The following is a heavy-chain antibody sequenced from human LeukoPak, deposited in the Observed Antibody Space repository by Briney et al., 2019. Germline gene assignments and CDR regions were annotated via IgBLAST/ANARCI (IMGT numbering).Heavy chain of an antibody. Sequence: ASVKVSCKASGYTFTGYYMHWVRQAPGQGLEWMGWINPNSGGTNHAQKFQGRVTMTRDTSISTAYMELSRLRSDDTAVYYCAFGINVDTAMVGWFDPWGQGTLVTVSS. V-gene: IGHV1-2*02. CDR1: GYTFTGYY. D-gene: IGHD5-18*01. CDR2: INPNSGGT. CDR3: AFGINVDTAMVGWFDP. J-gene: IGHJ5*02.